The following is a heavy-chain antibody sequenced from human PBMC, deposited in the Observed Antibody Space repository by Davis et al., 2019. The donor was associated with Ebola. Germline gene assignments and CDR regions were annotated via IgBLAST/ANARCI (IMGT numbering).Heavy chain of an antibody. CDR2: INPSGGST. V-gene: IGHV1-46*01. CDR1: GCTFTSYY. J-gene: IGHJ4*02. CDR3: ARVGSSWSYFDY. D-gene: IGHD2-15*01. Sequence: AASVKVSCKASGCTFTSYYMHWVRQAPGQGLEWMGIINPSGGSTSYAQKFQGRVTMTRDTSASTVYMELSSLRSEDTAVYYCARVGSSWSYFDYWGQGTLVTVSS.